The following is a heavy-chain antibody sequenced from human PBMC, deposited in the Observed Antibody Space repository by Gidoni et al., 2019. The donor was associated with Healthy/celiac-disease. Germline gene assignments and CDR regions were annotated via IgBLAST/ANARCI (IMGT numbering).Heavy chain of an antibody. CDR1: GFPFSSYA. Sequence: EVQLLESGGGLVQPGGSLRLSCAASGFPFSSYAMSWVRQAPGKGLEWVSAISGSGGSTYYADSVKGRFTISRDNAKNTLYLQMNSLRAEDTAVYYCAKGLTADDAFDIWGQGTMVTVSS. CDR2: ISGSGGST. J-gene: IGHJ3*02. D-gene: IGHD2-21*02. V-gene: IGHV3-23*01. CDR3: AKGLTADDAFDI.